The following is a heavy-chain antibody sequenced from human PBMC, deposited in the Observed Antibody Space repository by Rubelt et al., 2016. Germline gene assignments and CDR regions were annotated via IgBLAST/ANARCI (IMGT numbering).Heavy chain of an antibody. J-gene: IGHJ5*02. CDR3: ARDIVVLTATDYFDP. V-gene: IGHV4-34*01. D-gene: IGHD2-2*01. Sequence: QVQLQQWGAGLLKPSATLSLTCAVYGGSFRDYYWSWIRQPPGKGLERIREINHSGSANYNPSLRSRVTISLVSTKNQFSLKVTSGTAADTAIYYCARDIVVLTATDYFDPWGQGTLVTVSP. CDR2: INHSGSA. CDR1: GGSFRDYY.